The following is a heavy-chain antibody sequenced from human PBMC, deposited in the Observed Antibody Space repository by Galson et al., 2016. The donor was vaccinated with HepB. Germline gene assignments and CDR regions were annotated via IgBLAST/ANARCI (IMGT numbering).Heavy chain of an antibody. CDR3: SRVNYYGSGRQQNFDY. Sequence: SLRLSCAASGFTFSSYGMHWVRHAPGKGLVWVSRINSDGSIINYADSVKGRFTISRDNAENTLYLQMNSLRAEDTAVYYCSRVNYYGSGRQQNFDYWGQGTLVTVSS. CDR2: INSDGSII. CDR1: GFTFSSYG. V-gene: IGHV3-74*01. D-gene: IGHD3-10*01. J-gene: IGHJ4*02.